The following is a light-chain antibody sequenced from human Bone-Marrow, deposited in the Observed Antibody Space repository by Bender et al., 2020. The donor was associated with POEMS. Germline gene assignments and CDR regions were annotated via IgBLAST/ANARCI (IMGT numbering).Light chain of an antibody. V-gene: IGLV2-14*02. CDR1: SSDVGSYDV. CDR3: CSYTTSSTRV. Sequence: QSALTQPASVSGSPGQSITISCTGTSSDVGSYDVVSWYQQYPGKAPKLIIYDVSDRPSGVSNRFSGSKSGDTASLTISGLQADDEADYYCCSYTTSSTRVFGTGTKVTVL. J-gene: IGLJ1*01. CDR2: DVS.